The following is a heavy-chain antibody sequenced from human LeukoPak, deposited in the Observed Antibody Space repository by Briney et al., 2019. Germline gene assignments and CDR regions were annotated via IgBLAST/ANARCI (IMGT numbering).Heavy chain of an antibody. CDR2: IYYSGST. CDR3: ASFYQAYYFDY. V-gene: IGHV4-30-4*01. CDR1: GGSISSGDYY. Sequence: PSETLSLTCTVSGGSISSGDYYWSWIRQPPGKGLEWIEYIYYSGSTYYNPSLKSRVTISVDTSKNQFSLKLSSVTAADTAVYYCASFYQAYYFDYWGQGTLVTVSS. D-gene: IGHD2-21*01. J-gene: IGHJ4*02.